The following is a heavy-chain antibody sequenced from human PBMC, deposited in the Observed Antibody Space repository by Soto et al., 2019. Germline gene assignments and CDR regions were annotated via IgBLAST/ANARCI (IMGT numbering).Heavy chain of an antibody. Sequence: SETLSLTCAVYGGSFSGYYWSWVRQPPGKGLEWIGEINHSGSTNYNPSLKSRVTISVDTSKNQFSLKLSSVTAADTAVYYCARGFRRYYYDSRGPPFDYWGQGTLVTVS. J-gene: IGHJ4*02. D-gene: IGHD3-22*01. V-gene: IGHV4-34*01. CDR1: GGSFSGYY. CDR3: ARGFRRYYYDSRGPPFDY. CDR2: INHSGST.